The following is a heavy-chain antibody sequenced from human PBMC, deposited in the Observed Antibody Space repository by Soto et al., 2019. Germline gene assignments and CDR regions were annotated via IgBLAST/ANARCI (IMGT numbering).Heavy chain of an antibody. CDR1: GHSIRSGYY. V-gene: IGHV4-38-2*01. Sequence: QVQLQESGPGLVKTSETPSLSCAVSGHSIRSGYYWGWIRQSPGKGLEWIGSIYYNGNTYHNPSLKSRVTISFDASKNQFSLRLSSVTAADTAVYFCARGIRFFGVVLPYYFDSWGQGTLVTVSS. CDR3: ARGIRFFGVVLPYYFDS. D-gene: IGHD3-3*01. CDR2: IYYNGNT. J-gene: IGHJ4*02.